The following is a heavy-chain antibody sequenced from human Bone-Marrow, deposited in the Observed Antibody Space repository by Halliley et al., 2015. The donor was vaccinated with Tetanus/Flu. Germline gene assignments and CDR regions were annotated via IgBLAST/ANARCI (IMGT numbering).Heavy chain of an antibody. CDR3: AKDVEAVVPTNRNFYGMDV. CDR2: ITWNSGKI. V-gene: IGHV3-9*01. J-gene: IGHJ6*02. Sequence: SLRLSCAASGFTFDDYAMHWVRQAPGKGLEWVSGITWNSGKIVYADSVKGRFTISRDNAKNSLYLQMDSLRVEDTALYYCAKDVEAVVPTNRNFYGMDVWGQGTTVTVPS. D-gene: IGHD1-1*01. CDR1: GFTFDDYA.